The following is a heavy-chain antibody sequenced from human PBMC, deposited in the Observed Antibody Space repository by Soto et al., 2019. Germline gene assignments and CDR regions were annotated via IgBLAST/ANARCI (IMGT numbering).Heavy chain of an antibody. D-gene: IGHD6-13*01. CDR2: IYYSGST. CDR3: ARHDPAGIAAAGTYMDV. CDR1: GGSISSYY. V-gene: IGHV4-59*08. Sequence: SETLSLTCTVPGGSISSYYWSWIRQPPGKGLEWIGDIYYSGSTNYNPSLKSRVTISVDTSKNQFSLKLSSVTAADTAVYYFARHDPAGIAAAGTYMDVWGKGTTVTVSS. J-gene: IGHJ6*03.